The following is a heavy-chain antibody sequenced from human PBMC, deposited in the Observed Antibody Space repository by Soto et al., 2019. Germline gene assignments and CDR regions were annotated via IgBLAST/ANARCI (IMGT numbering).Heavy chain of an antibody. CDR2: ISSSGSTI. D-gene: IGHD6-13*01. V-gene: IGHV3-11*01. CDR3: ARVTQEGSSSWFEP. CDR1: GFTFSDYY. J-gene: IGHJ5*02. Sequence: PGGSLRLSCAASGFTFSDYYMIWIRQAPGKGLEWVSYISSSGSTIYYADSVKGRFTISRDNAKNSLYLQMNSLRAEDTAVYYCARVTQEGSSSWFEPWGQGTLVTVSS.